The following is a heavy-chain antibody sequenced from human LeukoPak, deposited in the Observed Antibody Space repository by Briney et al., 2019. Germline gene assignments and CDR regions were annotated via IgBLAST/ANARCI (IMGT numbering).Heavy chain of an antibody. D-gene: IGHD3-22*01. CDR2: INPNSGGT. V-gene: IGHV1-2*02. J-gene: IGHJ4*02. CDR1: GYTFTGYY. CDR3: ARDTFPYYYDSSGYPDY. Sequence: ASVTVSCKASGYTFTGYYMHWVRQAPGLGLEWMGWINPNSGGTNYAQKFQGRVTMTRDTSISTAYMELSRLRSDDTAVYYCARDTFPYYYDSSGYPDYWGQGTLVTVSS.